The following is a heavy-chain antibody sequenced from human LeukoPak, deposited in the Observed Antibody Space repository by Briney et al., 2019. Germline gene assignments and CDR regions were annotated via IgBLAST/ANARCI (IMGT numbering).Heavy chain of an antibody. CDR3: ARGSGYSSSWYWESGDDYYGMDV. CDR1: GGSISSYY. V-gene: IGHV4-59*01. D-gene: IGHD6-13*01. Sequence: SETLSLTCTVSGGSISSYYWSWIRQPPGKGLEWIGYIYYSGSTNYNPSLKSRVTISVDTSKNQFSLKLSSVTAVDTAVYYCARGSGYSSSWYWESGDDYYGMDVWGQGTTVTVSS. J-gene: IGHJ6*02. CDR2: IYYSGST.